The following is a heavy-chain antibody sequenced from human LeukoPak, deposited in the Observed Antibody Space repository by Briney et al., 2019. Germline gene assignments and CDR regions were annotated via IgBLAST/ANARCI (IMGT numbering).Heavy chain of an antibody. D-gene: IGHD3-9*01. V-gene: IGHV1-69*05. J-gene: IGHJ3*02. CDR2: IIPIFGTA. Sequence: GASVKVSCKASGGTFSSYAISWVRQAPGQGLEWMGGIIPIFGTANYAQKLQGRVTMTTDTSTSTACMELRSLRSDDTAVYYCAREIIPDYDILTGPQSDAFDIWGQGTMVTVSS. CDR3: AREIIPDYDILTGPQSDAFDI. CDR1: GGTFSSYA.